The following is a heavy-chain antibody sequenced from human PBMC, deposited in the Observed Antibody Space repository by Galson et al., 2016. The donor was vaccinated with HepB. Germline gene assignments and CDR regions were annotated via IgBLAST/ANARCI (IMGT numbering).Heavy chain of an antibody. J-gene: IGHJ4*02. CDR2: IHYSGST. Sequence: TLSLTCTVSGGSIKSGASYWSWIRQHPGKGLEWIGYIHYSGSTFYNPSLQIRLTISLDTSKSQFSLNLTSVTAADTAVYYCARSDSGTYEDCWGQGTLVTVSS. V-gene: IGHV4-31*03. CDR1: GGSIKSGASY. CDR3: ARSDSGTYEDC. D-gene: IGHD1-26*01.